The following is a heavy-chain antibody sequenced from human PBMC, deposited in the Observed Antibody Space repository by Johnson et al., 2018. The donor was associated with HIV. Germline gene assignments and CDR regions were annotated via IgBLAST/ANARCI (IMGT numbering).Heavy chain of an antibody. V-gene: IGHV3-33*06. J-gene: IGHJ3*02. D-gene: IGHD1-26*01. CDR2: IWYDGSNK. Sequence: CAASGFTFSSYGMHWVRQAPGKGLEWVAVIWYDGSNKYYADSVKGRFTISRDNSKNTLYLQMNSLRAEDTAVYYCAKDFWPVGARGAFDIWGQGTMVTVSS. CDR3: AKDFWPVGARGAFDI. CDR1: GFTFSSYG.